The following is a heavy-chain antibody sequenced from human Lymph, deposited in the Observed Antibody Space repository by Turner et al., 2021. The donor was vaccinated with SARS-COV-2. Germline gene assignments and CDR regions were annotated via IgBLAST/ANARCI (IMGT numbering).Heavy chain of an antibody. V-gene: IGHV3-33*01. J-gene: IGHJ5*02. Sequence: QVQLVESGGGVVKPGRCLRLSCAASGFTFSRYGMHWVRQAPGKGLEWVAVRWFDGSNNYYADSVKGRFTISRDNSKNTLYLQMNSLRAEDTAVYYCARSYDLELFESWSFWFDPWGQGTLVTVSS. CDR3: ARSYDLELFESWSFWFDP. CDR1: GFTFSRYG. D-gene: IGHD3-3*01. CDR2: RWFDGSNN.